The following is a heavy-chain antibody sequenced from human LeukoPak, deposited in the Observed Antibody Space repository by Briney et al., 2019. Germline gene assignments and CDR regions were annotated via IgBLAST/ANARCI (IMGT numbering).Heavy chain of an antibody. CDR2: ISSSGSTI. Sequence: GGALRLSCAASGFTFSDYYMSWIRQAPGKGLEWVSYISSSGSTIYDADSVKGRFTISRDNAKNSLYLEMNSLRAEDTDVYYCARDFGYCSSTSCPKFQRWGQGTLVTVCS. CDR3: ARDFGYCSSTSCPKFQR. CDR1: GFTFSDYY. D-gene: IGHD2-2*01. V-gene: IGHV3-11*01. J-gene: IGHJ4*02.